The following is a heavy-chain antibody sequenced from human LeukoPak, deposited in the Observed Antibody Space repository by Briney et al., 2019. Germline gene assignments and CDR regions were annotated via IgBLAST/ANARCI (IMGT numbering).Heavy chain of an antibody. D-gene: IGHD2-15*01. CDR1: EFTFSSYT. J-gene: IGHJ4*02. CDR3: ARRPYCSGGTCYGLDF. V-gene: IGHV3-30-3*01. CDR2: ISYDGSNE. Sequence: GGSLRLSCAASEFTFSSYTLHWVRQAPGKGLEWVAVISYDGSNEYYVDSVKGRFTISRDKSKNTLYLQMNSLRDEDTAVYYCARRPYCSGGTCYGLDFWGQGTLVTVSS.